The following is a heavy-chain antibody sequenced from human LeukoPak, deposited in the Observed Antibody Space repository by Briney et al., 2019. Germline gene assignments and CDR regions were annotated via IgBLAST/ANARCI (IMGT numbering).Heavy chain of an antibody. CDR3: ASGGAAYCSSASCYHIEYFDY. J-gene: IGHJ4*02. D-gene: IGHD2-2*01. CDR2: INPNSGGT. Sequence: GASVKVSCNASGYTFTGYYMHWVRQAPGQGLELMGRINPNSGGTTYAQKFQGRVTMTRDTSITTAYLELRSLRSDATAVYYCASGGAAYCSSASCYHIEYFDYWGQGTLVTVSS. CDR1: GYTFTGYY. V-gene: IGHV1-2*06.